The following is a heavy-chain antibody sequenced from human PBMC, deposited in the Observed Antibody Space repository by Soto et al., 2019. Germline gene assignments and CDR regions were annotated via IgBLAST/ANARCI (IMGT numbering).Heavy chain of an antibody. Sequence: PSETLSLTCTVSGGSISSSSYYWAWIRQPPGKALEWIGYTYHSGNTNYNPSLKSRVTISVDTSKNQFSLKLSSVTAADTAVYYCARQLITWGQGTLVTVSS. J-gene: IGHJ4*02. D-gene: IGHD1-1*01. CDR1: GGSISSSSYY. CDR3: ARQLIT. V-gene: IGHV4-61*05. CDR2: TYHSGNT.